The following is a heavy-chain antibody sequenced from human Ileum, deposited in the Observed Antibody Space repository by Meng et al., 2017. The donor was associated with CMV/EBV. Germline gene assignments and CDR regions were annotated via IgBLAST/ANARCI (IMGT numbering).Heavy chain of an antibody. CDR2: ISYSGNT. D-gene: IGHD6-13*01. V-gene: IGHV4-61*01. CDR1: GASVSRDYYY. Sequence: SETLSLTCAVSGASVSRDYYYWSWIRQPPGKGLEWVAYISYSGNTNSNPSLKSRVSISADAAKNLFSLRLTSVTTADTAVYYCARLYTPAAGRNYYFDYWGQGTLVTVSS. J-gene: IGHJ4*02. CDR3: ARLYTPAAGRNYYFDY.